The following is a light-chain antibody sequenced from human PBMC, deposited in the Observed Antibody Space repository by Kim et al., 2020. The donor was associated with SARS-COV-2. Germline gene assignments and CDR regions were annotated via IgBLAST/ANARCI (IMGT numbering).Light chain of an antibody. CDR2: EVN. CDR3: SSYAGSNTFV. CDR1: SSDVLSYNY. V-gene: IGLV2-8*01. J-gene: IGLJ1*01. Sequence: QSALTQPPSAPGSLGQSVTISGPGTSSDVLSYNYVSWYQQHPGKAPKLMIYEVNKRPSGVPDRFSGSKSGNTASLTVSGLQAEDEADYYCSSYAGSNTFVFGTGTKVTVL.